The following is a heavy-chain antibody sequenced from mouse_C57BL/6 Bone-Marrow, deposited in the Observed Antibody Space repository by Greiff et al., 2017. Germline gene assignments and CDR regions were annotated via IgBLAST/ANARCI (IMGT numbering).Heavy chain of an antibody. J-gene: IGHJ1*03. CDR2: INPNNGGT. D-gene: IGHD1-1*01. V-gene: IGHV1-26*01. CDR1: GYTFTDYY. CDR3: ARIGYYGSRSSHWYFEV. Sequence: EVQLQQSGPELVKPGASVKISCKASGYTFTDYYMNWVKQSHGKSLEWIGDINPNNGGTSYNQKFKGKATLTVDKSASTAYMALRSLTSEDSAVYYCARIGYYGSRSSHWYFEVWGTGTTVTVSA.